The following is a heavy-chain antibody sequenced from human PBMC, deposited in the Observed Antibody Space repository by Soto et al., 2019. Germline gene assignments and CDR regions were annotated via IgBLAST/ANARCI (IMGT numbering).Heavy chain of an antibody. CDR2: IYYSGST. V-gene: IGHV4-59*01. CDR1: GGSISSYY. CDR3: ARLNYYGSGSYSLGP. D-gene: IGHD3-10*01. Sequence: SETLSLTCTVSGGSISSYYWSWIRQPPGKGLEWIGYIYYSGSTNYNPSLKSRVAISVDTSKNQFSLKLSSVTAADTAVYYCARLNYYGSGSYSLGPWGQGTLVTVSS. J-gene: IGHJ5*02.